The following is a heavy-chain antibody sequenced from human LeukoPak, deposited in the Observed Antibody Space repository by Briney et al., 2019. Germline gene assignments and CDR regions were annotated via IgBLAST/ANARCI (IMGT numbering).Heavy chain of an antibody. V-gene: IGHV4-34*01. J-gene: IGHJ4*02. Sequence: SETLSLTCAVYGGSFSGYYWSWIRQPPGKGLEWIGEINHSGSTNYNPSLKSRVTISVDTSKNQFSLKLSSVTAADTAVYYCAAESIAAAGHWGQGTLVTVSS. CDR1: GGSFSGYY. D-gene: IGHD6-13*01. CDR2: INHSGST. CDR3: AAESIAAAGH.